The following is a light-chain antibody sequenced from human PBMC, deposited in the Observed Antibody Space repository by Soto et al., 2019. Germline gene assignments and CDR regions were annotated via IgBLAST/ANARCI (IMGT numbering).Light chain of an antibody. CDR2: DAS. Sequence: EVVMTQSPATLSVSPGERVTLSCRSSQSVADNLAWFQQKPGQAPRLLIYDASNRATGIPARFSGSGSGTDFTITISSLEPEYFAIYYCQQRSKWITFGQGTRLEIK. CDR1: QSVADN. J-gene: IGKJ5*01. V-gene: IGKV3-11*01. CDR3: QQRSKWIT.